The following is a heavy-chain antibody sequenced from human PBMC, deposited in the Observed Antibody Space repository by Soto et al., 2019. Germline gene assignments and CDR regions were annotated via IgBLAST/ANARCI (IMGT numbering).Heavy chain of an antibody. CDR2: IYPGDSDT. CDR3: ARPTSIVGDPDDAFDI. Sequence: EVQLVQSGAEVKKPGESLKISCKGSGYSFTSYWIGWVRQMPGKGLEWMGIIYPGDSDTRYSPSFQGQVTISADKSISTAYLQWSSLKASDTAMYYCARPTSIVGDPDDAFDIWGQGTMVTVSS. D-gene: IGHD1-26*01. V-gene: IGHV5-51*01. CDR1: GYSFTSYW. J-gene: IGHJ3*02.